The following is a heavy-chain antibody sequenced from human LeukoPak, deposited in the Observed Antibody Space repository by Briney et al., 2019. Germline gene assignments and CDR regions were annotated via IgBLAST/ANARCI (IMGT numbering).Heavy chain of an antibody. Sequence: SETLSLTCTVSGGSVGSRAYYWSWIRQPAGKGLEYIGRIYTDGSSNHNPSLKSRDPISMDRSNNQFSLILMSVTAADTGVYYCASEDLAVAGNFYYWGQGALVTVSS. D-gene: IGHD6-19*01. J-gene: IGHJ4*02. CDR2: IYTDGSS. V-gene: IGHV4-61*02. CDR1: GGSVGSRAYY. CDR3: ASEDLAVAGNFYY.